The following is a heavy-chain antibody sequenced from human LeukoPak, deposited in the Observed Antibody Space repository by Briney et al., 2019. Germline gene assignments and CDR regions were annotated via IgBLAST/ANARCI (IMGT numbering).Heavy chain of an antibody. Sequence: GRSLRLSCAASGFTFSSYGMHWVRQAPGKGLEWVALIWYDGSNKYYADSVKGRFTISRGNAKNTLHLQMNSLRVEDTSVYYCARGTYYGSFDLWGQGTLVTVSS. J-gene: IGHJ4*02. CDR1: GFTFSSYG. D-gene: IGHD4-17*01. CDR3: ARGTYYGSFDL. V-gene: IGHV3-33*01. CDR2: IWYDGSNK.